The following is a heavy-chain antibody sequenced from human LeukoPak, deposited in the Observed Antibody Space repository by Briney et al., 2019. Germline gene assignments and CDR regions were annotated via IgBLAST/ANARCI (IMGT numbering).Heavy chain of an antibody. CDR1: GFTFSSYA. CDR3: AKDQLIETYYDFWSGYQKGDYYFDY. J-gene: IGHJ4*02. D-gene: IGHD3-3*01. Sequence: GGSLRLSCAASGFTFSSYAMSWVRQAPGKGLEWVSAISGSGGSTYYADSVKGRFTISRDNSKNTLYLQMNSLRAEDTAVYYCAKDQLIETYYDFWSGYQKGDYYFDYWGQGTQVTVSS. CDR2: ISGSGGST. V-gene: IGHV3-23*01.